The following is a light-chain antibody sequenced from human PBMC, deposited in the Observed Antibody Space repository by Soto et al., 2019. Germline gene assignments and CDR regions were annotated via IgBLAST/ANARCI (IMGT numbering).Light chain of an antibody. CDR1: QSVSGN. V-gene: IGKV3-15*01. J-gene: IGKJ5*01. CDR2: SAS. CDR3: QQYNNWPPIT. Sequence: EIVMTQSPATLSVSPGERATLSCRASQSVSGNLAWYQQKPGQAPRLLIYSASTRATGIPARFSGSGSGTAFTLTISGLQSEDFAVYYCQQYNNWPPITFGQGTRLEIK.